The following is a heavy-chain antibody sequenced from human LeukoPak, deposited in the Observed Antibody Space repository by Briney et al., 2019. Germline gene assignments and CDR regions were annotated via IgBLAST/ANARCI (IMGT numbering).Heavy chain of an antibody. Sequence: PGGSLRLSCAASGFTFSSQVMSWVRQAPGKGLEWVSAISGSGGSTYYADSVKGRFTISRDNSKNTLYLQMNSLRAEDTAVYYCAKEGAIAARPGHMDVWGKGTTVTVSS. V-gene: IGHV3-23*01. CDR1: GFTFSSQV. D-gene: IGHD6-6*01. CDR2: ISGSGGST. CDR3: AKEGAIAARPGHMDV. J-gene: IGHJ6*03.